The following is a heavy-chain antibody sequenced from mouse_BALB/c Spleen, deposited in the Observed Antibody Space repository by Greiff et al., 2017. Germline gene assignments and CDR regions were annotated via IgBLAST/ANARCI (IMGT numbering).Heavy chain of an antibody. CDR3: SRGYYGNYVAMDY. D-gene: IGHD2-1*01. J-gene: IGHJ4*01. V-gene: IGHV1-82*01. CDR1: GYAFSSSW. CDR2: IYPGDGDT. Sequence: QVQLQQSGPELVKPGASVKISCKASGYAFSSSWMNWVKQRPGQGLEWIGRIYPGDGDTNYNGKFKGKATLTADKSSSTAYMQLSSLTSVDSAVYFCSRGYYGNYVAMDYWGQGTSVTVSS.